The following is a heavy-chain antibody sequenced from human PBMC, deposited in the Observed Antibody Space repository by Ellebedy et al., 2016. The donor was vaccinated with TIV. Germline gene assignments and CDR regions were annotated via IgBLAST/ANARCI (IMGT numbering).Heavy chain of an antibody. D-gene: IGHD6-19*01. V-gene: IGHV3-30*18. CDR3: AKGNRGGWYYFDY. J-gene: IGHJ4*02. Sequence: GESLKISCAASGFTFSSYGMHWVRQAPGKGLEWVAVISYDGSNKYYADSVKGRFTISRDNSKNTLYLQMNSLRAEDTAVYYCAKGNRGGWYYFDYWGQGTLVTVSS. CDR2: ISYDGSNK. CDR1: GFTFSSYG.